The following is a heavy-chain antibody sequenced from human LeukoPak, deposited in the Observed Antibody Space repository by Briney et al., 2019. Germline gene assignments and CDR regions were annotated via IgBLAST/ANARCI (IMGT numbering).Heavy chain of an antibody. CDR2: INPSGGST. J-gene: IGHJ4*02. CDR3: ARDLYCSSTSCSLGGFFDY. D-gene: IGHD2-2*01. V-gene: IGHV1-46*01. CDR1: GYTFTSYY. Sequence: EASVKVSCKASGYTFTSYYMHWVRQAPGQGLGWMGIINPSGGSTSYAQKFQGRVTMTRDTSTSTVYMELSSLRSEDTAVYYCARDLYCSSTSCSLGGFFDYWGQGTLVTVSS.